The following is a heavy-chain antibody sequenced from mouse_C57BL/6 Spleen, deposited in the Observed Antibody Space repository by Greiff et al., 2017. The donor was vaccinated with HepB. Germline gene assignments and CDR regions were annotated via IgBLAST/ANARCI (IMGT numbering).Heavy chain of an antibody. CDR1: GYTFTSYW. Sequence: VQLQQSGAELVMPGASVKLSCKASGYTFTSYWMHWVKPRPGQGLEWIGEIDPSDSYTNYNQKFKGKSTLTVDKSSSTAYMQLSSLTSEDSAVYDCARGSSGYTFAYWGQGTLVTVSA. CDR2: IDPSDSYT. CDR3: ARGSSGYTFAY. J-gene: IGHJ3*01. V-gene: IGHV1-69*01. D-gene: IGHD3-2*02.